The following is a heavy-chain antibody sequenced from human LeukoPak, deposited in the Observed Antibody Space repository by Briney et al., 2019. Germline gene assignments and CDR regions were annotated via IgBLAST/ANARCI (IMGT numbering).Heavy chain of an antibody. V-gene: IGHV4-34*01. J-gene: IGHJ4*02. CDR1: GGSFSGYY. CDR3: ARAPRPGLWSGFCEY. D-gene: IGHD3-3*01. CDR2: INHSGST. Sequence: SETLSLTCAVYGGSFSGYYWSWIRQPPGKGLEWIGEINHSGSTNYNPSLKSRVTISVDTSKNQFSLKLSSVTAADTAVYYCARAPRPGLWSGFCEYWGQGTLVTVSS.